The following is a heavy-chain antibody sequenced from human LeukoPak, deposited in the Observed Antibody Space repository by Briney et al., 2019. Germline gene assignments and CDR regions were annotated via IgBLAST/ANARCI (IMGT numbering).Heavy chain of an antibody. CDR3: ARGGYSYGPHYFDY. J-gene: IGHJ4*02. Sequence: GGSLRLSCAASGFTFSSYAMHWVRQAPGKGLEWAAVISYDGSNKYYADSVKGRFTISRDNSKNTLYLQMNSLRAEDTAVYYCARGGYSYGPHYFDYWGQGTLVTVSS. D-gene: IGHD5-18*01. V-gene: IGHV3-30*04. CDR2: ISYDGSNK. CDR1: GFTFSSYA.